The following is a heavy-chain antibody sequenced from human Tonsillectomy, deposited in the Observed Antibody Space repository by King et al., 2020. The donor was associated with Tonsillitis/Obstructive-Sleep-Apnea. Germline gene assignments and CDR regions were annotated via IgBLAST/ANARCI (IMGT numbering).Heavy chain of an antibody. CDR2: INPNSGGP. J-gene: IGHJ6*03. V-gene: IGHV1-2*06. D-gene: IGHD5-18*01. CDR1: GYTFTGYY. Sequence: QLVQSGAEVKKPGASVKVSCKASGYTFTGYYLHWVRQAPGQGLEWMGRINPNSGGPNYAQKFQGRVTVTRDTSISTAYMEVSRLRSDDTAVYYCAREEYSPMDVWGKGTTVTVSS. CDR3: AREEYSPMDV.